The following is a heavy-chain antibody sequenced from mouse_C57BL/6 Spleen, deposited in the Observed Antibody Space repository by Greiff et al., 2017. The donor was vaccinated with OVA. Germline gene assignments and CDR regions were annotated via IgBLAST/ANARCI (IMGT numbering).Heavy chain of an antibody. Sequence: EVQLVESGGDLVKPGGSLKLSCAASGFTFSSYGMSWVRQTPDKRLEWVATISSGGSYTYYPDSVKGRFTISRDNAKNTLYLQMSSLKSEDTAMYYCARHSYSNSYAMDYWGQGTSVTVSS. CDR1: GFTFSSYG. D-gene: IGHD2-5*01. J-gene: IGHJ4*01. V-gene: IGHV5-6*01. CDR3: ARHSYSNSYAMDY. CDR2: ISSGGSYT.